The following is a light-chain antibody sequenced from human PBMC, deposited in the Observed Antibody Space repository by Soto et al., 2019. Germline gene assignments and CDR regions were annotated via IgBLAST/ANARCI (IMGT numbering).Light chain of an antibody. CDR1: QSVNNY. CDR2: DAY. J-gene: IGKJ4*01. CDR3: QQRSGWPLT. Sequence: IVLTQSPATLSLSPGERATLSCRASQSVNNYLAWYQQNPGQAPRLLIYDAYNRATGIPARFSGRGSGTDFTLTISSLEPEDFAVYYCQQRSGWPLTFGGGTKVEIK. V-gene: IGKV3-11*01.